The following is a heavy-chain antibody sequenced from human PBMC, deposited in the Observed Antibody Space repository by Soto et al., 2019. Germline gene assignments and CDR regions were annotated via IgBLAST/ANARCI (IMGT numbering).Heavy chain of an antibody. J-gene: IGHJ4*02. CDR3: ARVTKRGTDGVFWSGY. CDR1: GYTFTSYG. Sequence: ASVKVSCKASGYTFTSYGISWVRQAPGQGLEWMGWISAYNGNTNYAQKLQGRVTMTTDTSTSTAYMELRSLRSDDTAVYYCARVTKRGTDGVFWSGYWGQGTLVTVSS. V-gene: IGHV1-18*01. D-gene: IGHD3-3*01. CDR2: ISAYNGNT.